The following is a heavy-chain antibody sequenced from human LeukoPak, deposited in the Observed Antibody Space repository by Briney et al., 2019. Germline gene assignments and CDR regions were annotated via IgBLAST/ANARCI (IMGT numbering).Heavy chain of an antibody. Sequence: PSETLSLTCAVYGGSFSGYYWSWIHQPPGKGLEWIGEINHSGSTNYNPSLKSRVTISVDTSKNQFSLKLSSVTAADTAVYYCARGRGDYVWGSYRHGLNYWGQGTLVTVSS. D-gene: IGHD3-16*02. CDR3: ARGRGDYVWGSYRHGLNY. V-gene: IGHV4-34*01. CDR2: INHSGST. CDR1: GGSFSGYY. J-gene: IGHJ4*02.